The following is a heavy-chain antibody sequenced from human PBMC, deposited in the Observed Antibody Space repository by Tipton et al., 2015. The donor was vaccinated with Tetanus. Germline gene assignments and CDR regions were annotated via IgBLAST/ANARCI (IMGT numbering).Heavy chain of an antibody. CDR2: ITPIFGTT. CDR1: GGTFTNYA. V-gene: IGHV1-69*01. Sequence: QVQLVQSGAEMKKPGSSVKVSCKASGGTFTNYALSWVRQAPGQGLEWVGGITPIFGTTNSAPKFQGRVTITADESTNTAYMELSSLRAEDTAVYCCARLYGDYFHAMGYWGQGALVTVSS. D-gene: IGHD4-17*01. J-gene: IGHJ4*02. CDR3: ARLYGDYFHAMGY.